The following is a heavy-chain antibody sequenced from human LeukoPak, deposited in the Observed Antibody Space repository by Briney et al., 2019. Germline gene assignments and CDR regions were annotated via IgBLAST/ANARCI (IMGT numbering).Heavy chain of an antibody. CDR2: IWYDGSNK. V-gene: IGHV3-33*06. CDR3: AKAGFLGY. CDR1: GFTFSSYG. J-gene: IGHJ4*02. D-gene: IGHD3-3*01. Sequence: PGRSLRLSXAASGFTFSSYGMHWLRQAPGKGLEWVAVIWYDGSNKYYADSVKGRFTISRDNSKNTLYLQMNSLRAEDTAVYYCAKAGFLGYWGQGTLVTVSS.